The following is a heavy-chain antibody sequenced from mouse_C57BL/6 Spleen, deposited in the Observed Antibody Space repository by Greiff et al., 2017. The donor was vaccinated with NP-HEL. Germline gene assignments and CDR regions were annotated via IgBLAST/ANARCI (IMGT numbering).Heavy chain of an antibody. J-gene: IGHJ2*01. CDR2: IDPSDSYT. Sequence: QVHVKQPGAELVKPGASVKLSCKASGYTFTSYWMQWVKQRPGQGLEWIGEIDPSDSYTNYNQKFKGKATLTVDTSSSTAYMQLSSLTSEDSAVYYCARYPKSSHYYGSSSGYFDYWGQGTTLTVSS. CDR1: GYTFTSYW. CDR3: ARYPKSSHYYGSSSGYFDY. D-gene: IGHD1-1*01. V-gene: IGHV1-50*01.